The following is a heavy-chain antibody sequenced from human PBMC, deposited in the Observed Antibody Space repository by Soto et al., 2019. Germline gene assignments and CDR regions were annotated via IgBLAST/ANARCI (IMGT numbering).Heavy chain of an antibody. CDR3: ARDSPTRLYAIDYYGMDV. CDR2: IYYSGST. D-gene: IGHD2-8*01. Sequence: SETLSLTCTFSGGSISSGDYYWSWIRQPPGKGLEWIGYIYYSGSTYYNPSLKSRVTISVDTSKNQFSLKLSSVTAADTAVYYCARDSPTRLYAIDYYGMDVWGQGTTVTVSS. J-gene: IGHJ6*02. CDR1: GGSISSGDYY. V-gene: IGHV4-30-4*01.